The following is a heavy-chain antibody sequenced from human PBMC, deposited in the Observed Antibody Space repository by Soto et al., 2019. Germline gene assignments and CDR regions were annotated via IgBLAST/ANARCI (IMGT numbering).Heavy chain of an antibody. CDR2: IYWDDDK. CDR3: AHTDYDFWSGYPNANYYFDY. CDR1: GFSLSTSGVG. J-gene: IGHJ4*02. Sequence: QITLKESGPTLVKPTQTLTLTCTFSGFSLSTSGVGVGWIRQPPGKALEWLAVIYWDDDKRYNPSLKSRLTITKDTSKNQVVLTMTNMDPVDTATYYCAHTDYDFWSGYPNANYYFDYWGQGTLVTVSS. V-gene: IGHV2-5*02. D-gene: IGHD3-3*01.